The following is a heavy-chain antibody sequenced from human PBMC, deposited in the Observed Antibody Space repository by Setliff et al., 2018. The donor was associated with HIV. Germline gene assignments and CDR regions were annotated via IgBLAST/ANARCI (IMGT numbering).Heavy chain of an antibody. CDR1: GGSLSTSY. Sequence: SETLSLTCTVSGGSLSTSYWNWIRQPPGKGLEWIAYIYISGTTNYNPSLKSRVTISLDTSRNQFSLKLGSVTAADTAMYYCAREHCSGGSCNGFDIWGQGTMVTV. V-gene: IGHV4-4*09. D-gene: IGHD2-15*01. CDR2: IYISGTT. J-gene: IGHJ3*02. CDR3: AREHCSGGSCNGFDI.